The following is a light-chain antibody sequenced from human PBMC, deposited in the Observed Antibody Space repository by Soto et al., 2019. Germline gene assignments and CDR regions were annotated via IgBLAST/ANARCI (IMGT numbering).Light chain of an antibody. Sequence: IVLTQSPGTLSLSPWERATFSCRASQSVSSSYIAWYQQKRGQAPRRLIYGASIRATGIPDRFSGSGSGTDFTLTISRLEPEDFAVYYCQQYNNWPPITFGQGTRLEIK. CDR3: QQYNNWPPIT. V-gene: IGKV3-20*01. CDR2: GAS. J-gene: IGKJ5*01. CDR1: QSVSSSY.